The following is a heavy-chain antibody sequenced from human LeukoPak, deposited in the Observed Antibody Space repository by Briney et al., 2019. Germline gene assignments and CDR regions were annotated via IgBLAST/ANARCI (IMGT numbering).Heavy chain of an antibody. Sequence: GASVKVSCKASGYTFTSYGISWVRQAPGHGLEWMGWISAYNGNTKFAQKLQGRVTMTTDPSTSTAYMELRSLRSDDTAIYYCARDALVTHNWFGPWGQGTLVTVSS. J-gene: IGHJ5*02. D-gene: IGHD6-6*01. CDR3: ARDALVTHNWFGP. V-gene: IGHV1-18*01. CDR1: GYTFTSYG. CDR2: ISAYNGNT.